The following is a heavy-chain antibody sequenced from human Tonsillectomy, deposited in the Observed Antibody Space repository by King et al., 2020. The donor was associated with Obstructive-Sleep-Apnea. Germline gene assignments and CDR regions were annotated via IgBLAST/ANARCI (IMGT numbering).Heavy chain of an antibody. J-gene: IGHJ5*02. D-gene: IGHD6-6*01. Sequence: QVQLQESGPGLVKPSETLSLTCTVSGGSISSSSYYWGWIRQPPGKGLEWIGSIYYSGSTYYNPSLKSRVTISVDTSKNQFSLKLSSVTAADTAVYYCARGAARHPYHWFDPWGQGTLVTVSS. CDR3: ARGAARHPYHWFDP. CDR1: GGSISSSSYY. V-gene: IGHV4-39*07. CDR2: IYYSGST.